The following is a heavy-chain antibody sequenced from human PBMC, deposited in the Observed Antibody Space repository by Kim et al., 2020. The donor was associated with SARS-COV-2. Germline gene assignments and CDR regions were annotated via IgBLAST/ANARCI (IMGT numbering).Heavy chain of an antibody. V-gene: IGHV7-4-1*02. J-gene: IGHJ4*02. CDR2: NP. D-gene: IGHD2-15*01. CDR3: ARATRGCIDY. Sequence: NPTYAQGFTGRFVCSLDTSASTAYLQISSPKAEDTAVYYCARATRGCIDYWGQGTLVTVSS.